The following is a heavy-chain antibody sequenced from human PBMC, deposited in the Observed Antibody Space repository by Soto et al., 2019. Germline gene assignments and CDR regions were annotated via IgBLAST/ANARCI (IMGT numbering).Heavy chain of an antibody. CDR1: GYTFTGYY. Sequence: QVQLVQSGAEVKKPGASVKVSCKASGYTFTGYYMHWVRQAPGQGLEWMGWINPNSGGTNYAQKFQGRVTMTRDTSISTANMELSRLGADDTAVYYCARAKGVHSYGLGYFDYWGQGTLVTVSS. D-gene: IGHD5-18*01. CDR3: ARAKGVHSYGLGYFDY. J-gene: IGHJ4*02. CDR2: INPNSGGT. V-gene: IGHV1-2*02.